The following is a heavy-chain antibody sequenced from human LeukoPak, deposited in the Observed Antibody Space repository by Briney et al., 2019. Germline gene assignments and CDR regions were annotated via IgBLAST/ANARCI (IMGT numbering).Heavy chain of an antibody. CDR1: GGSISSSSYY. Sequence: SETLSLTCTVSGGSISSSSYYWGWIRQPPGKGLEWIGRIYYSGSPYYNPSLKSRVTISVDTAKNHLYLKLSSVNAADTAVYYCARHKDYGDLQTSFDYWGQGTLVTVSS. CDR3: ARHKDYGDLQTSFDY. V-gene: IGHV4-39*01. D-gene: IGHD4-17*01. J-gene: IGHJ4*02. CDR2: IYYSGSP.